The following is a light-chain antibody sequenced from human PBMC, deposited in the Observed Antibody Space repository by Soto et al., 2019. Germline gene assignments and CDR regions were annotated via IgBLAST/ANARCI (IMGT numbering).Light chain of an antibody. CDR3: QQYNSYSPLT. V-gene: IGKV1-5*01. CDR2: DAS. J-gene: IGKJ3*01. CDR1: QSITNW. Sequence: DIQMTQSPSTLSASVGDRVTITCRASQSITNWLAWYQQKPRKAPKLLVYDASSLESGVPSRFSGSGSGTEFTLTISSLQPDDFAPYYCQQYNSYSPLTFGPGTKVDIK.